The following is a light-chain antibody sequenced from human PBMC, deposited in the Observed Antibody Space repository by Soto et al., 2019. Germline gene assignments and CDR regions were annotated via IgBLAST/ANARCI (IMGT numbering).Light chain of an antibody. V-gene: IGLV2-11*01. CDR1: SSDVGGYNY. CDR3: CSSGGSPTYV. Sequence: QSALTQPRSVSGSPGQSVTISCTGTSSDVGGYNYVSWYQQHPGKAPKLMIYDVSKRPSGVPDRFSGSKSGNTASLTISGLQAEDEADYYCCSSGGSPTYVFGTGTKLTVL. CDR2: DVS. J-gene: IGLJ1*01.